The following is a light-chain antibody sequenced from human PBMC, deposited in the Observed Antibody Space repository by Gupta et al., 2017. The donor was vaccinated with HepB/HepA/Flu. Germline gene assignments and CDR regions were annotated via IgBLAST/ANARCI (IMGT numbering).Light chain of an antibody. CDR2: GNN. Sequence: GAAPKLLIPGNNNRPAGVPDRVSASRSGTTASLAITELRDEDEADYYCQSFDGSLSAYVFGTGTQVTVL. J-gene: IGLJ1*01. CDR3: QSFDGSLSAYV. V-gene: IGLV1-40*01.